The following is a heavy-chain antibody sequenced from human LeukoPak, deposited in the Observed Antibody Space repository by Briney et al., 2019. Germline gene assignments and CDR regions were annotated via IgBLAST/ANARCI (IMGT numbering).Heavy chain of an antibody. Sequence: ASVKVSCKTSGYTFTNYGISWVRLAPGHGLEWMGWISAYSGNTNYVQKFRGRVTMTTDTSTSTVYMELSSLTSDDTAVYYCVRDIATIVHQDWGQGTQVTVSS. D-gene: IGHD1-26*01. CDR2: ISAYSGNT. CDR1: GYTFTNYG. J-gene: IGHJ4*02. CDR3: VRDIATIVHQD. V-gene: IGHV1-18*01.